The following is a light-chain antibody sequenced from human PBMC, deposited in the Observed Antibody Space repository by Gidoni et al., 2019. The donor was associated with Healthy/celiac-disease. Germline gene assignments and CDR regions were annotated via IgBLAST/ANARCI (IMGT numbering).Light chain of an antibody. CDR1: QSVSSSY. CDR3: QHLRT. J-gene: IGKJ1*01. V-gene: IGKV3-20*01. CDR2: GAS. Sequence: EIVLTQSPGTLSLSPRERATLSCRASQSVSSSYLAWYQQKPGQAPRLLIYGASSRATGIPDRCSGSGSGTDFTLTISRLEPEDFAVYYCQHLRTFGQGTKVEIK.